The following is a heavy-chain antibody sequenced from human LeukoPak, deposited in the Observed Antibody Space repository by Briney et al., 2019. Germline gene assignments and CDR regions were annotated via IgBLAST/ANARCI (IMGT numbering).Heavy chain of an antibody. D-gene: IGHD1-1*01. J-gene: IGHJ4*02. CDR1: GFTFSGYW. CDR3: AGELGGSRSRHFDY. CDR2: INTDGGNT. Sequence: GGSLRLSCAASGFTFSGYWMHWVRQAPGKGLVWVSRINTDGGNTNYADSVKGRFTISRDNAKDTLYLQMNSLRAEDTAVYYCAGELGGSRSRHFDYWGQGTLVTVSS. V-gene: IGHV3-74*01.